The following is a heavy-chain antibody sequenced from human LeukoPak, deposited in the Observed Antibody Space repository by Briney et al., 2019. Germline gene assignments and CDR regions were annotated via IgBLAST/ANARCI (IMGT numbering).Heavy chain of an antibody. Sequence: SETLSLTCAVYGGSFSGYYCSWLRQPPGKGLEWIGEIHHSGSTSYNPSLKSRVTMSVDTSKNQFSLKLNSVTAADTAVYYCASLSEYCSAGSCYLGWFDPWGQGTLVTVSS. V-gene: IGHV4-34*01. CDR2: IHHSGST. CDR3: ASLSEYCSAGSCYLGWFDP. D-gene: IGHD2-15*01. J-gene: IGHJ5*02. CDR1: GGSFSGYY.